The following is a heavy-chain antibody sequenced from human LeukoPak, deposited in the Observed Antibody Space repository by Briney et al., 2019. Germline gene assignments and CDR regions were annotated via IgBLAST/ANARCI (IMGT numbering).Heavy chain of an antibody. CDR1: GGSIGTSY. J-gene: IGHJ3*02. V-gene: IGHV4-59*01. D-gene: IGHD3-10*01. CDR3: ARGYYYMNSAYHDAFDI. Sequence: PSETLSLTCTVSGGSIGTSYWTWIRQPPGRGLEWIGYIYYSGRTSYNSSLRSRVTISVDTSQNQFSLKLSSVTAADTALYYCARGYYYMNSAYHDAFDIWGQGTMVTVSS. CDR2: IYYSGRT.